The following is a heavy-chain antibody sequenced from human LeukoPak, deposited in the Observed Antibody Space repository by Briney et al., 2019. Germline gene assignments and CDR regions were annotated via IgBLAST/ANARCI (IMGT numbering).Heavy chain of an antibody. Sequence: PGGSLRLSCAASGFTFSDYYMSWIRQAPGKGLEWVSYISPSSSTLYYADSVKGRFTISRDNAKSSLYLQMNSLRADDTAVYYCAREGVPYYYGSGYWGHWGQGTLVTVSS. CDR2: ISPSSSTL. D-gene: IGHD3-10*01. V-gene: IGHV3-11*01. CDR3: AREGVPYYYGSGYWGH. CDR1: GFTFSDYY. J-gene: IGHJ4*02.